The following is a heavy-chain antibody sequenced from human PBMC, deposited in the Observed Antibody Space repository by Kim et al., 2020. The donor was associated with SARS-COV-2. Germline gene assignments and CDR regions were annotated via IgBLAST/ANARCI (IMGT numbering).Heavy chain of an antibody. D-gene: IGHD6-13*01. V-gene: IGHV1-18*01. Sequence: ASVKVSCKASGYTFTSYGISWVRQAPGQGLEWMGWISAYNGNTNYAQKLQGRVTMTTDTSTSTAYMELRSLRSDDTAVYYCARRIDPGIAAAGTVIGNYYYYYGMDVWGQGTTVTVSS. CDR2: ISAYNGNT. CDR1: GYTFTSYG. CDR3: ARRIDPGIAAAGTVIGNYYYYYGMDV. J-gene: IGHJ6*02.